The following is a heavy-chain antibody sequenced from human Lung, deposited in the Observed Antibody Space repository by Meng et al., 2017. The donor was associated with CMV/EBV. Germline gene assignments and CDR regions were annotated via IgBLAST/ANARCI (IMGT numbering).Heavy chain of an antibody. V-gene: IGHV1-2*02. D-gene: IGHD6-19*01. J-gene: IGHJ4*01. CDR2: LNPNTGGT. CDR1: GYTFTGLY. CDR3: ARDVKLAVPARDF. Sequence: ASVXVSXKASGYTFTGLYLHWVRQAPGQGLEWMGWLNPNTGGTYYAQKFQDRVTMTRDTSIRTAYMELSSLRSDDTAVYYCARDVKLAVPARDFWGPGNQV.